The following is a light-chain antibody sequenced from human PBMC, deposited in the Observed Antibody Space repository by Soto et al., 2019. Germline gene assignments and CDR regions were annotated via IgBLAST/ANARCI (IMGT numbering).Light chain of an antibody. CDR3: QQRSNWPLT. Sequence: EIVLTQSPATMSLSPGERATLSCRASQTVGNDLAWYPQKPGQAPRLLNYNAFHRDTGIPVRFSGSGSGTDFTLTISSLEPEDFSLYYRQQRSNWPLTFGGGTKVQ. V-gene: IGKV3-11*01. CDR1: QTVGND. J-gene: IGKJ4*01. CDR2: NAF.